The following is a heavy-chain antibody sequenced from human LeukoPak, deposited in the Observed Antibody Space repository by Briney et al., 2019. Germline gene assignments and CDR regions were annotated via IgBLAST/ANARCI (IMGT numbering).Heavy chain of an antibody. V-gene: IGHV4-39*07. CDR2: IYYSGST. Sequence: PSETLSLTCTVSGGSISSSSYYWGWIRQPPGKGLEWIGSIYYSGSTYYNPSLKSRVTISVDTSKNQFSLKLSSVTAADTAVYYCAREPDSRYFDWLSAHDAFDIWGQGTMVTVSS. CDR1: GGSISSSSYY. J-gene: IGHJ3*02. D-gene: IGHD3-9*01. CDR3: AREPDSRYFDWLSAHDAFDI.